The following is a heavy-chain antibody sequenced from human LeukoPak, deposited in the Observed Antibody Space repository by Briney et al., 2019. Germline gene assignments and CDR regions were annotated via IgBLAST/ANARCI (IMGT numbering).Heavy chain of an antibody. Sequence: GGSLRLSCAASGFAFSSYSMNWVRQAPGKGLEWVSSISSSSSYIYYADSVKGRFTISRDNAKNSLYLQMNSLRAEDTAVYYCARVPNCDWSGGSCYSWFDPWGQGTLVTVSS. CDR3: ARVPNCDWSGGSCYSWFDP. V-gene: IGHV3-21*01. J-gene: IGHJ5*02. CDR2: ISSSSSYI. CDR1: GFAFSSYS. D-gene: IGHD2-15*01.